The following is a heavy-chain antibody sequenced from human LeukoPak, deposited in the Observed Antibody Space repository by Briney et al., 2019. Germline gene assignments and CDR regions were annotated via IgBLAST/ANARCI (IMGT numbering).Heavy chain of an antibody. J-gene: IGHJ3*02. CDR2: IFHSGKT. Sequence: PSETLSLTCTVSGYSMSSGYYWGWIRQPPGKGLEWIGSIFHSGKTYYNPSLKSRVTISVDASKNQFSLKVNSVTAADTAIYYCARVGYNWNLWFDTWGQGTKVTVSS. V-gene: IGHV4-38-2*02. CDR3: ARVGYNWNLWFDT. CDR1: GYSMSSGYY. D-gene: IGHD1-7*01.